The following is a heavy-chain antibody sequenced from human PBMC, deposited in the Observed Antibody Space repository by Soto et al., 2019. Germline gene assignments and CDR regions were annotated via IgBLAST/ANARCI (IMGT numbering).Heavy chain of an antibody. Sequence: GGSLRLSCEGSGFTFSDYYMRWIRQAPGKGLEWISYSSNSGTFTKYADSVKGRFSISRDNTKNLLFLQMNSLRAEDTALYYCARSGDNYNLLDYWGQGTPVTVSS. V-gene: IGHV3-11*06. CDR1: GFTFSDYY. CDR3: ARSGDNYNLLDY. D-gene: IGHD1-1*01. CDR2: SSNSGTFT. J-gene: IGHJ4*02.